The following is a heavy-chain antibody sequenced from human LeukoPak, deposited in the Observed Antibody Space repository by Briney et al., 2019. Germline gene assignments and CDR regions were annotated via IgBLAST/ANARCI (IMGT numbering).Heavy chain of an antibody. J-gene: IGHJ5*02. D-gene: IGHD6-13*01. V-gene: IGHV4-59*01. CDR2: IYYSGST. CDR3: ARFRPSMSGSWYLGYWFDP. Sequence: KPSETLSLTCAVYGGSFSGYYWSWIRQPPGKGLEWIGYIYYSGSTNYNPSLKSRVTISVDTSKNQFSLKLSSVTAADTAVNYRARFRPSMSGSWYLGYWFDPWGQGTLVTVSS. CDR1: GGSFSGYY.